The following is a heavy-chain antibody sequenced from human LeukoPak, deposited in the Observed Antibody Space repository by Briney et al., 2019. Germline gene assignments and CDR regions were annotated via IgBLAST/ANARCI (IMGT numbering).Heavy chain of an antibody. J-gene: IGHJ4*02. CDR2: ISSSSSYI. CDR1: GFTFSSYT. Sequence: GGPLRLSCAASGFTFSSYTMNWVRQAPGKGLEWVSSISSSSSYIYYADSVKGRFTISRDNAKNSLYLQMNSLRAEDTAVYYCARMYCSGGSCYHPDRVDYWGQGTLVTVSS. CDR3: ARMYCSGGSCYHPDRVDY. V-gene: IGHV3-21*01. D-gene: IGHD2-15*01.